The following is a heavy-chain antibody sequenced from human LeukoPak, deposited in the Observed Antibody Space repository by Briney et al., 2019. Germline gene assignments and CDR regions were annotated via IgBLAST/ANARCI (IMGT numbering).Heavy chain of an antibody. Sequence: KPSETLSLTCTVSGGSISSSSYYWGWIRQPPGKGLEWIGSIYYSGSTDYNPSLKSRVTISVDTSKNQFSLKLSSVTVTDTAVYYCTLDRAVAGGSYFDYWGQGTLVTVTS. CDR1: GGSISSSSYY. D-gene: IGHD6-19*01. J-gene: IGHJ4*02. CDR3: TLDRAVAGGSYFDY. V-gene: IGHV4-39*01. CDR2: IYYSGST.